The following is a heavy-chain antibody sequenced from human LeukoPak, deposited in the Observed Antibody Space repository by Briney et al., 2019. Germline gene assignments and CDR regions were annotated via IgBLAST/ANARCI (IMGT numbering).Heavy chain of an antibody. CDR3: ARQVTPNYYYYYYMDV. D-gene: IGHD4-11*01. V-gene: IGHV5-51*01. CDR2: IYPGDSDT. J-gene: IGHJ6*03. Sequence: GASLQISCEGSGYSFTSYWIGWVRQMPGKGLEWMGIIYPGDSDTRYSPSFQGQVTISADKSISTAYLQWSSLKASDTAMYYCARQVTPNYYYYYYMDVWGKGTTVTVSS. CDR1: GYSFTSYW.